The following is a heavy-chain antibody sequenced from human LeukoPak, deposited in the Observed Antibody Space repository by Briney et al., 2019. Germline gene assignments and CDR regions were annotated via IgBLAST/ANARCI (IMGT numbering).Heavy chain of an antibody. D-gene: IGHD2-15*01. J-gene: IGHJ5*02. CDR2: SWNSGSI. CDR3: AKDGSRGLYNWFDP. Sequence: SWNSGSIGYADSVKGRFTISRDNAKNSLYLQMNSLRAEDTALYYCAKDGSRGLYNWFDPWGQGTLVTVSS. V-gene: IGHV3-9*01.